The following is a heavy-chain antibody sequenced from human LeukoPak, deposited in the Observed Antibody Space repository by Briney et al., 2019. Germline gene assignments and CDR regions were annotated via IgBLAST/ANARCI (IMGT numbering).Heavy chain of an antibody. CDR3: AKEDSNGWYFFDY. V-gene: IGHV3-74*01. Sequence: GESLRLSCAASGFTFSSYWMHWVRHAPGKGLVWVSRISTDGSSTKYADFVEGRFTISRDNAKNSLYLQMNSLRAEDTAVYYCAKEDSNGWYFFDYWGQGTLVTVSS. J-gene: IGHJ4*02. D-gene: IGHD6-19*01. CDR1: GFTFSSYW. CDR2: ISTDGSST.